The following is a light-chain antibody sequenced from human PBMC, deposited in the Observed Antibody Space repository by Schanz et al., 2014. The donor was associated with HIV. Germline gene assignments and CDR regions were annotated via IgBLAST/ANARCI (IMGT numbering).Light chain of an antibody. CDR3: CSYSRVGTPHYV. CDR1: NSDIGGYNF. CDR2: DVT. Sequence: QSALTQPASVSGSPGQSITISCTGTNSDIGGYNFVSWYQQHADKAPKLIIYDVTSRPSGIPDRFSGSKSGNTASLTISGLQADDEGDYYCCSYSRVGTPHYVFGTGTKLTVL. J-gene: IGLJ1*01. V-gene: IGLV2-14*03.